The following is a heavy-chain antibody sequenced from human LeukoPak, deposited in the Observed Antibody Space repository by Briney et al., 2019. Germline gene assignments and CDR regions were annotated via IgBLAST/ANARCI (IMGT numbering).Heavy chain of an antibody. J-gene: IGHJ4*02. V-gene: IGHV4-61*02. CDR1: GGSISSGSYY. CDR2: IYTSGST. Sequence: SETLSLTCTVSGGSISSGSYYWSWIRQPAGKGLEWIGRIYTSGSTNYNPSLKSRVTISVDTSKNQFSLKLSSVTAADTAVYYCARASGVYGDYFDYWGQGTLVTVSS. CDR3: ARASGVYGDYFDY. D-gene: IGHD4-17*01.